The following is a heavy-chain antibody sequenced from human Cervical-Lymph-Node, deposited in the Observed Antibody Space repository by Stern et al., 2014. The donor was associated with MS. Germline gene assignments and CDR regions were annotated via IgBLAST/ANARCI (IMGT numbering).Heavy chain of an antibody. V-gene: IGHV5-51*03. CDR2: IFPRDSNT. CDR1: GYLFDDYW. Sequence: VQLVQSGAEVKKPGESLKISCEASGYLFDDYWIGWVRQMSGRGLELVAIIFPRDSNTRYSPSVQGQVTISADKSISPAYLQWSSLKAPAPAIYYCARSPATPSGYDRFDYWGQGALVTVSS. CDR3: ARSPATPSGYDRFDY. J-gene: IGHJ4*02. D-gene: IGHD5-12*01.